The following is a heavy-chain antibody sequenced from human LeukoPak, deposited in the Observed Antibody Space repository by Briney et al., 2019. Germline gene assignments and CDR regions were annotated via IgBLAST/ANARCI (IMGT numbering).Heavy chain of an antibody. J-gene: IGHJ4*02. Sequence: ASVKVSCKASGYTLTSYDINRVRQATGQGLEWMGWMNPNSGNTGYAQKFQGRGTMTRNTSISTAYMELSSLRSEDTAVYYCAREGLGDFDYWGQGTLVTVSS. CDR3: AREGLGDFDY. CDR2: MNPNSGNT. V-gene: IGHV1-8*01. D-gene: IGHD4-17*01. CDR1: GYTLTSYD.